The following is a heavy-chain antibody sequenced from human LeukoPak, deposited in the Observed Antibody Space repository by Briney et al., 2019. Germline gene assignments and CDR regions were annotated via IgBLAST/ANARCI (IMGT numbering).Heavy chain of an antibody. D-gene: IGHD3-10*01. Sequence: ASVKVSCKASGYTFTGYYMHWVRQAPGQGLEWMGWINPNSGGTNYAQKFQGRVTMTRDTSISTAYMELSSLRSEDTAVYYCARVSITMVRGVIPYWGQGTLVTVSS. J-gene: IGHJ4*02. CDR3: ARVSITMVRGVIPY. CDR2: INPNSGGT. V-gene: IGHV1-2*02. CDR1: GYTFTGYY.